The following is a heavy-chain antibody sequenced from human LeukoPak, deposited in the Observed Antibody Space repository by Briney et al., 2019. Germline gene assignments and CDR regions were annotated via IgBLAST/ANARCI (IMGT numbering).Heavy chain of an antibody. V-gene: IGHV4-39*01. CDR3: ARRGGHSWDVGNWFDP. D-gene: IGHD6-13*01. CDR2: TSYSGIS. Sequence: SETLSLTCSVSGESIRSTSFWGWIRQSPGMGLEWIASTSYSGISYYNPSLSSRVTVFADTSKNQFSLRLSSVTAADTAVYYCARRGGHSWDVGNWFDPWGQETLVTVSS. J-gene: IGHJ5*02. CDR1: GESIRSTSF.